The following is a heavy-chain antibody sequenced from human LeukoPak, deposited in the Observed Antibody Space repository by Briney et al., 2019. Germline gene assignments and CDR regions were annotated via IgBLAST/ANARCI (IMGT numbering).Heavy chain of an antibody. V-gene: IGHV4-34*01. D-gene: IGHD6-19*01. Sequence: PSETLSLTCAVYGGSFSGYYWSWIRQPPGKGLEWIGEINHSGSTNYNPSLKSRVTISVDTSKNQFSLKLSSVTAADTAVYYCARVSLAVAGPRSYFDYWGQGTLVTVSS. CDR1: GGSFSGYY. J-gene: IGHJ4*02. CDR2: INHSGST. CDR3: ARVSLAVAGPRSYFDY.